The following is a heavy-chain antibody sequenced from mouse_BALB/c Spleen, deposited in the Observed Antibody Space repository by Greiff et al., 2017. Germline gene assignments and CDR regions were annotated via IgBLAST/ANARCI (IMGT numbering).Heavy chain of an antibody. CDR1: GFTFSSFG. CDR3: ARPLHGNIYAMDY. CDR2: ISSGSSTI. V-gene: IGHV5-17*02. D-gene: IGHD2-1*01. J-gene: IGHJ4*01. Sequence: EVKVVESGGGLVQPGGSRKLSCAASGFTFSSFGMHWVRQAPEKGLEWVAYISSGSSTIYYADTVKGRFTISRDNPKNTLFLQMTSLRSEDTAMYYCARPLHGNIYAMDYWGQGTSVTVSS.